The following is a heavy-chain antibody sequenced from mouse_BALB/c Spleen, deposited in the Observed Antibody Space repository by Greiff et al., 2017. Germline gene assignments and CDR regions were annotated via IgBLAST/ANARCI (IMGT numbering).Heavy chain of an antibody. CDR1: GYTFTSYW. CDR2: INPSTGYT. CDR3: ARRGATGAMDY. J-gene: IGHJ4*01. D-gene: IGHD3-1*01. V-gene: IGHV1-7*01. Sequence: VQLQQSGAELAKPGASVKMSCKASGYTFTSYWMHWVKQRPGQGLEWIGYINPSTGYTEYNQKFKDKATLTADKSSSTAYMQLSSLTSEDSAVYYCARRGATGAMDYWGQGTSVTVSS.